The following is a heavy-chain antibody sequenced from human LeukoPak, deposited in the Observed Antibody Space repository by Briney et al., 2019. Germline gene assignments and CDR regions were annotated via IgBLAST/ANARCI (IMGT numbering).Heavy chain of an antibody. Sequence: SETLSLTCAVYGGSFSGYYWSWIRQPPGKGLEWIGEINHSGSTNYNPSLKSRATISVDTSKNQFSLKLSSVTAADTAVYYCARWGAIAVVPAARLDTAMVWYNWFDPWGQGTLVTVSS. CDR3: ARWGAIAVVPAARLDTAMVWYNWFDP. CDR2: INHSGST. J-gene: IGHJ5*02. D-gene: IGHD2-2*01. CDR1: GGSFSGYY. V-gene: IGHV4-34*01.